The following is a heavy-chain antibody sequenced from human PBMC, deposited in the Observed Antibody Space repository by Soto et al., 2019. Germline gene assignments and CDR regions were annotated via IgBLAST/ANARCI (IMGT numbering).Heavy chain of an antibody. CDR2: IYYSGST. CDR3: ARFRPRLRFLEWSSAHDYYYMDV. Sequence: SETQCVTSTVADGYIRSYGWSCIRKKTGKGLEWIGYIYYSGSTNYNPSLKSRVTISVDTSKNQFSLKLSSVTAADTAVYYCARFRPRLRFLEWSSAHDYYYMDVWGKGATVTVSS. CDR1: DGYIRSYG. J-gene: IGHJ6*03. D-gene: IGHD3-3*01. V-gene: IGHV4-59*01.